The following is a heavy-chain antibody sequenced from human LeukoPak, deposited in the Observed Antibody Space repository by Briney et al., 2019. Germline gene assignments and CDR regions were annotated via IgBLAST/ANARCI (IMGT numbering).Heavy chain of an antibody. CDR3: ARDQLDSSGYYFSY. CDR1: GFTFSSYA. Sequence: GGSLRLSCAASGFTFSSYAMHWVRQAPGKGLEWVAVMSYDGSNKYYADSVKGRFTISRDNSKNTLYLQMNSLRAEDTAVYYCARDQLDSSGYYFSYWGQGTLVTVSS. V-gene: IGHV3-30*04. CDR2: MSYDGSNK. D-gene: IGHD3-22*01. J-gene: IGHJ4*02.